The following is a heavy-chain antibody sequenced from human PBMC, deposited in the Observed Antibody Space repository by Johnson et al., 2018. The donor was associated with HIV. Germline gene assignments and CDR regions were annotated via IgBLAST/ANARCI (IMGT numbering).Heavy chain of an antibody. D-gene: IGHD4-17*01. Sequence: VLLVESGGGLVQPGGSLRLSCAASGFTVSSNYMSWVRQAPGMGLQWVAGIYSGGGTQYADSVKGRFAISRDNSKNTLYLQMSSLRVDDTAVYYCARERDSGDSLHRRFRAFDIWGQGKMVTVSS. J-gene: IGHJ3*02. V-gene: IGHV3-66*02. CDR1: GFTVSSNY. CDR2: IYSGGGT. CDR3: ARERDSGDSLHRRFRAFDI.